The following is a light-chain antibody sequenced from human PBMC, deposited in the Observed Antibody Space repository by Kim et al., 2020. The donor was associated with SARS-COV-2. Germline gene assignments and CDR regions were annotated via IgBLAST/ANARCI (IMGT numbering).Light chain of an antibody. Sequence: EVVLTQSPATLSLSPGERATLSCRASQGVSIYLAWYQQRPGQAPRLLVYDASNRATGIPDRFSGGGSGTDFTLTISSLEPEDFAVYYCQQRSSWPLTRGGGTKVDIK. CDR2: DAS. CDR3: QQRSSWPLT. J-gene: IGKJ4*01. CDR1: QGVSIY. V-gene: IGKV3-11*01.